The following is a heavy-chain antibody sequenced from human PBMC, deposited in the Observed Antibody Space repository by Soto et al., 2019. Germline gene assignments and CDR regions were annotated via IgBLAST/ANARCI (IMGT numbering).Heavy chain of an antibody. V-gene: IGHV4-61*01. CDR3: AREIEKPDSGYYDFWSGYWFDP. D-gene: IGHD3-3*01. Sequence: SETLSLTCTVSGGSVSSGSYYWSWIRQPPGKGLEWIGYIYYSGSTNYNPSLKSRVTISVDTSKNQFSLKLSSVTAADTAVYYCAREIEKPDSGYYDFWSGYWFDPWGQGTPVTVSS. CDR2: IYYSGST. CDR1: GGSVSSGSYY. J-gene: IGHJ5*02.